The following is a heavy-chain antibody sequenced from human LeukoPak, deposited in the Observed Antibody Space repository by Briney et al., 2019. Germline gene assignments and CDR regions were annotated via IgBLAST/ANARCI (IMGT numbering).Heavy chain of an antibody. Sequence: GGSLRLSCAASGFTFSSYAMHWVRQAPGKGLEWVAVISYDGSNKYYADSVKGRFTISRDNSKNTLYLQMNSLRAEDTAVYYCARGSGYYSGNDYWGQGTLVAVSS. CDR3: ARGSGYYSGNDY. V-gene: IGHV3-30*04. D-gene: IGHD3-22*01. CDR2: ISYDGSNK. J-gene: IGHJ4*02. CDR1: GFTFSSYA.